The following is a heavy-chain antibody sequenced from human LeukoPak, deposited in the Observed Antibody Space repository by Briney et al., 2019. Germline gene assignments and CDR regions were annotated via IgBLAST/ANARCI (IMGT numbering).Heavy chain of an antibody. Sequence: GGSLRLSCAASGFTFSSYGMSWVRQAPGKGLEWVSAISGSGGSTYYADSVKGRFTISRDNSKNTLYLQMNSLRAEDTAVYYCAKDPRCGYCSGGSCYYWGQGTLVTVSS. CDR1: GFTFSSYG. CDR3: AKDPRCGYCSGGSCYY. J-gene: IGHJ4*02. V-gene: IGHV3-23*01. D-gene: IGHD2-15*01. CDR2: ISGSGGST.